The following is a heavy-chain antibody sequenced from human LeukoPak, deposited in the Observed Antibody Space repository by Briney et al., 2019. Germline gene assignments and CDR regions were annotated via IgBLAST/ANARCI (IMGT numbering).Heavy chain of an antibody. CDR2: ISSSSSTI. CDR3: AKVGAARLSYYYYYMDV. V-gene: IGHV3-48*04. CDR1: GFTFSSYS. Sequence: GGSLRLSCAASGFTFSSYSMNWVRQAPGKGLEWVSYISSSSSTIYYADSVKGRFTISRDNAKNSLYLQMNSLRAEDTAVYYCAKVGAARLSYYYYYMDVWGKGTTVTVSS. J-gene: IGHJ6*03. D-gene: IGHD6-6*01.